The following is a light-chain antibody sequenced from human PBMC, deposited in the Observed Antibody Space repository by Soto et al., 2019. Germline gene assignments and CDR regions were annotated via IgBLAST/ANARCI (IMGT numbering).Light chain of an antibody. CDR3: QQRYSWPPLT. Sequence: EIVLTQSPGTLSLSPGERATLSCRASQSVRSSYLAWYQQKPGQAPRLLIYGASTRATGIPVRFSGSGSGTEFTLTINSLQSEDFAVYYCQQRYSWPPLTFGGGTKVDIK. J-gene: IGKJ4*01. CDR2: GAS. CDR1: QSVRSSY. V-gene: IGKV3D-20*02.